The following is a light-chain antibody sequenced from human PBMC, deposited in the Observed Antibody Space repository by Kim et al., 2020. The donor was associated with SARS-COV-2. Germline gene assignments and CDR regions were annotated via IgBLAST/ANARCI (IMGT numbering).Light chain of an antibody. J-gene: IGLJ1*01. Sequence: SYELTQPLSVSVALGQTASITCGGNNIGTYNVHWYQLKPGQAPVMVIYRDDNRPSGIHERFSGSNSGHTATLTIRRAQSGDEADYYCQVWTSTTAVFGTGTKVTVL. CDR2: RDD. CDR3: QVWTSTTAV. CDR1: NIGTYN. V-gene: IGLV3-9*01.